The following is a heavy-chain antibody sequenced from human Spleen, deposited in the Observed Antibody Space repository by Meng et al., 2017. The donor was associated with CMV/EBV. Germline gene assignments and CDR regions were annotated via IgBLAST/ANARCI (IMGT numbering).Heavy chain of an antibody. V-gene: IGHV3-53*01. Sequence: GFLRLCWAAAGFTVSSDYMAWVRQAPGKGLEWVSGIYGDGRTYYVDFVKGRFTISRDDSKNTVFLQMDSLRAEDSAVYSCASGPFKNWGQGTLVTVSS. J-gene: IGHJ4*02. CDR2: IYGDGRT. CDR3: ASGPFKN. CDR1: GFTVSSDY.